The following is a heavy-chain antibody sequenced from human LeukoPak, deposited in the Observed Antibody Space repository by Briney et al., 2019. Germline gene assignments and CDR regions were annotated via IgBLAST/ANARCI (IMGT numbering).Heavy chain of an antibody. V-gene: IGHV3-7*01. CDR3: ARWYRDELARLIDYGMDV. CDR2: IKQDGSEK. Sequence: RGSLRLSCAASGFTFSSYWMSWVRQAPGKGLEWVANIKQDGSEKYYVDSVKGRFTISRDNAKNSLYLQMNSLRAEDTAVYYCARWYRDELARLIDYGMDVWGQGTTVTVSS. J-gene: IGHJ6*02. D-gene: IGHD6-13*01. CDR1: GFTFSSYW.